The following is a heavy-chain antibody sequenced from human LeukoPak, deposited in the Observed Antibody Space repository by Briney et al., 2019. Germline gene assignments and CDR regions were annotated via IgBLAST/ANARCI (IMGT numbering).Heavy chain of an antibody. Sequence: SETLSLTCAVYGGSFSGYYWSWIRQPPGKGLEWIGEINHSGSTNYNPSLKSRVTISVDTSKNQFSLKLSSVTAADTAVYYCARGTDRSKIAYWGQGTLVTVSS. CDR1: GGSFSGYY. V-gene: IGHV4-34*01. CDR3: ARGTDRSKIAY. D-gene: IGHD3-22*01. CDR2: INHSGST. J-gene: IGHJ4*02.